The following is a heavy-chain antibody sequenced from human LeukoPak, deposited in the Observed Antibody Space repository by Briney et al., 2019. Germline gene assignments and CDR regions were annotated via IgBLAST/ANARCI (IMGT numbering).Heavy chain of an antibody. D-gene: IGHD6-13*01. Sequence: QPGGSLRLSCAASGFTFDDYAMHWVRQAPGKGLEWVSLISWDGGSTYYADSVKGRFTIYRDNSKNSLYLQMNSLRAEDTALYSCAKDIRGSTSWYGLDYWGQGTLVTVSS. J-gene: IGHJ4*02. V-gene: IGHV3-43D*03. CDR3: AKDIRGSTSWYGLDY. CDR1: GFTFDDYA. CDR2: ISWDGGST.